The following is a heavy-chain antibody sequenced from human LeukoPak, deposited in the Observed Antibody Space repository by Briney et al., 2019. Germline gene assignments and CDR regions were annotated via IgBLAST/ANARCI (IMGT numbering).Heavy chain of an antibody. Sequence: PGGSESLSCTASGLTVGHYYMHWVRHSPGRGLVWVSYVNADGNSTTYADLVKGRFGVSRDNAKYMQYLQMSSLKAEDTGVYYCVRDSPPSDFDYWGRGTLVTVSS. CDR1: GLTVGHYY. J-gene: IGHJ4*02. V-gene: IGHV3-74*03. CDR2: VNADGNST. CDR3: VRDSPPSDFDY.